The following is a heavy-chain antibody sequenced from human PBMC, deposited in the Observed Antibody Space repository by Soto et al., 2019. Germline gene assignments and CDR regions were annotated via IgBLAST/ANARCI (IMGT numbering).Heavy chain of an antibody. CDR3: AGDGSSWLDY. J-gene: IGHJ4*02. D-gene: IGHD6-13*01. V-gene: IGHV3-11*06. Sequence: GSLRLSCAASGFPFSDYYMSWIRQAPGKGLEWVSYISSSSSYTNYADSVKGRFTISRDNAKNSLYLQMNSLRAEDTAVYYCAGDGSSWLDYWGQGTLVTVSS. CDR1: GFPFSDYY. CDR2: ISSSSSYT.